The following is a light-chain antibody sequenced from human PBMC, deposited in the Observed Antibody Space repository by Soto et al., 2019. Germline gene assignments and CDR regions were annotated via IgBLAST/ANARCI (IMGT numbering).Light chain of an antibody. J-gene: IGLJ1*01. Sequence: SYELTQPPSVSVAPGQTAGSTCGGSNIGSKSVHWYQQKPGQAPMMVVCANSDRPSGIPERFSGSNSANTATLTISRVEAGDEADYYCHVWDSGSAHHVFXTGTKVTVL. V-gene: IGLV3-21*02. CDR2: ANS. CDR3: HVWDSGSAHHV. CDR1: NIGSKS.